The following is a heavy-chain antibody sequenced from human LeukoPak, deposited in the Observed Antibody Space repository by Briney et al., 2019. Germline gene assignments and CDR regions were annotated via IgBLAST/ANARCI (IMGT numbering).Heavy chain of an antibody. CDR1: GFTFSSYE. V-gene: IGHV3-48*03. Sequence: GGSLRLSCAASGFTFSSYEMNWVRQAPGKGLEGVSYISSSCSTIYYADSVKGRFTISRDNAKNSLYLQMNSLRAEDTAVYYCARDLSSGSYSAFDIWGQGTMVTVSS. CDR2: ISSSCSTI. CDR3: ARDLSSGSYSAFDI. D-gene: IGHD1-26*01. J-gene: IGHJ3*02.